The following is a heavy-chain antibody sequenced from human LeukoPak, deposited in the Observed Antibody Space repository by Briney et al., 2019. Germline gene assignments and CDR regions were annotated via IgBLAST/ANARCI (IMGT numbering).Heavy chain of an antibody. J-gene: IGHJ4*02. D-gene: IGHD3-9*01. V-gene: IGHV4-59*12. CDR1: GDSFRSYY. CDR2: IYYSGST. CDR3: ARGPPVVYDVLTGYYRFDY. Sequence: SETLSLTCTVSGDSFRSYYWSWIRQPPGKGLEWIGYIYYSGSTNYNPSLKSRVTISVDTSKNQFSLKLNSVTAADTAVYYCARGPPVVYDVLTGYYRFDYWGQGTLVTVSS.